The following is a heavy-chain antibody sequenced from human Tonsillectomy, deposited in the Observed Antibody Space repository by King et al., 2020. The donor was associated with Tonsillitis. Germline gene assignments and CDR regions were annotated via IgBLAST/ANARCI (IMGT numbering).Heavy chain of an antibody. CDR1: GFTFIIYG. Sequence: VQLVESGGGVVQPGRSLRLSCAASGFTFIIYGMHGVRQAPGKGLEWVAVIWYDGSNKYFADSVKGRLTISRDNSKNTLYLQMNSLRAEDTAVYYCAREYMTTVTKFDYWGQGTLVTVSS. CDR3: AREYMTTVTKFDY. CDR2: IWYDGSNK. V-gene: IGHV3-33*08. J-gene: IGHJ4*02. D-gene: IGHD4-17*01.